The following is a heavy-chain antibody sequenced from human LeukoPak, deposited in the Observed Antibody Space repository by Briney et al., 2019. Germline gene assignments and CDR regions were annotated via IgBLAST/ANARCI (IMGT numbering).Heavy chain of an antibody. J-gene: IGHJ4*02. D-gene: IGHD2-2*01. Sequence: PGGSLRLSCAASGFTFSTYGIHWVRQAPGKGLEWVAFIRYDGSNKYYADSVKGRFTISRDNSKNTLYLQMNSLRAEDTAVYYCAKDGGDIVVVPAAIEYGVYFDYWGQGTLVTVSS. CDR3: AKDGGDIVVVPAAIEYGVYFDY. CDR2: IRYDGSNK. V-gene: IGHV3-30*02. CDR1: GFTFSTYG.